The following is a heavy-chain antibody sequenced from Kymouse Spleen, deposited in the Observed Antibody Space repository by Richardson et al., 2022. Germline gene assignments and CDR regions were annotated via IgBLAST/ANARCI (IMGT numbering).Heavy chain of an antibody. V-gene: IGHV3-23*04. Sequence: EVQLVESGGGLVQPGGSLRLSCAASGFTFSSYAMSWVRQAPGKGLEWVSAISGSGGSTYYADSVKGRFTISRDNSKNTLYLQMNSLRAEDTAVYYCAKDLIAVAGTFYGMDVWGQGTTVTVSS. D-gene: IGHD6-19*01. CDR2: ISGSGGST. CDR3: AKDLIAVAGTFYGMDV. CDR1: GFTFSSYA. J-gene: IGHJ6*02.